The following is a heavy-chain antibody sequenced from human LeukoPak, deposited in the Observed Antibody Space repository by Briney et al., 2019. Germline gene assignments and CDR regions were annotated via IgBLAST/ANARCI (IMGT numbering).Heavy chain of an antibody. CDR3: ARQIASAGTAGFDF. D-gene: IGHD6-13*01. J-gene: IGHJ4*02. CDR1: GGSISSYY. V-gene: IGHV4-4*07. CDR2: IYSTGST. Sequence: PSETLSLTCTVSGGSISSYYWSWIRQPAGKGLEWIGRIYSTGSTNYNPSLKSRVTMSVDTSKNQFSLRLRSVTAADTAVYHCARQIASAGTAGFDFWAREPWSPSPQ.